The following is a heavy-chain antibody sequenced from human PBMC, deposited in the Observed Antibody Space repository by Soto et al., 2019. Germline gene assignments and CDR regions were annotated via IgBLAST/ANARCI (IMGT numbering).Heavy chain of an antibody. CDR1: GYSFTSYW. CDR3: ARHWTAAASPNWFDP. V-gene: IGHV5-51*01. CDR2: IYPGDSDT. D-gene: IGHD6-13*01. J-gene: IGHJ5*02. Sequence: GESLKISCKGSGYSFTSYWIGWVRQMPGKGLEWMGIIYPGDSDTRYSPSFQGQVTISADKSISTAYLQWSSLKASDTAMYYCARHWTAAASPNWFDPWGQGTLVTVSS.